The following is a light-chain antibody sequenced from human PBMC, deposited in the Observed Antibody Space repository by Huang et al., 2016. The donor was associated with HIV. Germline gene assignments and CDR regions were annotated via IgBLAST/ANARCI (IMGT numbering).Light chain of an antibody. CDR1: HSFDSD. J-gene: IGKJ4*01. Sequence: EIEMTQSPATLSVSPGERATLSCRANHSFDSDLAWYQQKPGQAPRLLIYDASTRASGISAKFNGTGSGTEFSLSITNLQSEDFAVYYCQQYNDWPPLTFGGGTKVEI. CDR3: QQYNDWPPLT. CDR2: DAS. V-gene: IGKV3-15*01.